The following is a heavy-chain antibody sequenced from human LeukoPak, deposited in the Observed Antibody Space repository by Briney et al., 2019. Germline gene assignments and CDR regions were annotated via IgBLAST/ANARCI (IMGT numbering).Heavy chain of an antibody. CDR2: IGTYNGNT. CDR3: ARGRLKRVPFTKVAGALDY. V-gene: IGHV1-18*01. CDR1: GYTFRNYG. D-gene: IGHD6-19*01. J-gene: IGHJ4*02. Sequence: ASMKVSCKASGYTFRNYGITWVRQAPGQGLEWMGWIGTYNGNTDYAQKFQGRVIMTADTSTTTAHMELRSLRSDDTAVHYCARGRLKRVPFTKVAGALDYWGQGTRVTVSS.